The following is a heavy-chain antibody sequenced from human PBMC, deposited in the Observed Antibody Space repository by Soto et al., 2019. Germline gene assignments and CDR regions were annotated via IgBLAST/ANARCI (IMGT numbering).Heavy chain of an antibody. J-gene: IGHJ4*02. V-gene: IGHV4-59*08. CDR3: ARHNYGSGSTYFDY. D-gene: IGHD3-10*01. CDR1: GDSISNYS. CDR2: IHYNGNT. Sequence: TSETLSLTCTVSGDSISNYSWSWIRQPPGKGLEWIGNIHYNGNTKYSPSLKSRVTMSVDTSKNQFSLKLNSMTAADTAVYYCARHNYGSGSTYFDYWGQGTLVTVSS.